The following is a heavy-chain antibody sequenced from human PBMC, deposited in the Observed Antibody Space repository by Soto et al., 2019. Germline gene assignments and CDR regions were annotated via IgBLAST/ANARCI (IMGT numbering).Heavy chain of an antibody. CDR2: IDNSGDDT. V-gene: IGHV3-23*01. CDR1: GFTFGSYA. D-gene: IGHD2-15*01. J-gene: IGHJ4*02. CDR3: AKELVRHFDFDC. Sequence: GGSLRLSFVGSGFTFGSYAMSWVRQAPGKGLDWVSGIDNSGDDTYYADSVKGRFTISRDNSKKTLYLEMNGLRAEDTAIYYCAKELVRHFDFDCWGQGTLVTVSS.